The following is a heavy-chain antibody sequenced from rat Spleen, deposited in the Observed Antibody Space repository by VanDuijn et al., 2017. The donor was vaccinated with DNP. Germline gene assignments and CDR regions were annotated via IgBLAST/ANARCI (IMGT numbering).Heavy chain of an antibody. D-gene: IGHD1-1*01. CDR2: ISTGGGNT. CDR1: GFTYSNYV. CDR3: AKWDYYYSGDVGWFAY. J-gene: IGHJ3*01. Sequence: EVQLVESGGGLVQPGRSLKLSCAASGFTYSNYVMAWVRQAPTKGLEWVASISTGGGNTYYRDSVKGRFTISRDNAKNTLYLQMDSLRSEDTATYYCAKWDYYYSGDVGWFAYWGQGTLVTVSS. V-gene: IGHV5S13*01.